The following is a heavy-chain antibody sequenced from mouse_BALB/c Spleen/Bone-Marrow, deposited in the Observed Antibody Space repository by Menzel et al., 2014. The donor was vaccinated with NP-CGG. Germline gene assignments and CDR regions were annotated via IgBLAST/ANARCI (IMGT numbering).Heavy chain of an antibody. CDR2: INPDSSTI. D-gene: IGHD2-4*01. Sequence: EVQLQQSGGGLVQPGGSLKLSCAASGFDFSRYWMSWVRQAPGKGLEWIGEINPDSSTINYTPSLKDKFIISRDNAKNTLYLQMSKVRSEDTALYYCASYDYDDVSYAMDYWGQGTSVTVSS. CDR3: ASYDYDDVSYAMDY. J-gene: IGHJ4*01. CDR1: GFDFSRYW. V-gene: IGHV4-1*02.